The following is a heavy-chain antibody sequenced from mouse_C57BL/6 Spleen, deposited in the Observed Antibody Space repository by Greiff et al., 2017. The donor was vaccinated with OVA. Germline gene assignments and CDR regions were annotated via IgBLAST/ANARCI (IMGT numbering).Heavy chain of an antibody. CDR3: ARWDYGSSSSYFDV. D-gene: IGHD1-1*01. CDR2: IYPRSGNT. CDR1: GYTFTSYG. V-gene: IGHV1-81*01. J-gene: IGHJ1*03. Sequence: VQLQQSGAELARPGASVKLSCKASGYTFTSYGISWVKQRTGQGLEWIGEIYPRSGNTYYNEKFKGKATLTADKSSSTAYMELRSLTSEDSAVYFCARWDYGSSSSYFDVWGTGTTVTVSS.